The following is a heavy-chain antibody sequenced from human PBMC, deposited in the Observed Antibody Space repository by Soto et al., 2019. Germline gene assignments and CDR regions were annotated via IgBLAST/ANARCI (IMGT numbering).Heavy chain of an antibody. CDR1: GFSLSSPAVG. CDR2: IYWNDNN. CDR3: AHGSGWLSDY. Sequence: QITLKESGPTLVKPTQTLTLTCTFSGFSLSSPAVGVNWILQPPGKALEWLALIYWNDNNQYSPSLRSRLTITKDTSKNQVVLTMTNVDPADTATYYCAHGSGWLSDYWGQGTLVTVSS. J-gene: IGHJ4*02. V-gene: IGHV2-5*01. D-gene: IGHD6-19*01.